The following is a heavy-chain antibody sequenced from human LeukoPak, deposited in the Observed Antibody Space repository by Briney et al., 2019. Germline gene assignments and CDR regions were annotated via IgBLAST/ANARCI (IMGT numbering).Heavy chain of an antibody. Sequence: GGTLRLSCAASGFTFSSHGMSWVRQAPGKGLEWVSTISGSGDYTYYADSVKGRFTISRDNSKNTLYLQMNSLRAEDTAVYYCAKVTYGSGTYGAFDSWGQGTLVTVSS. V-gene: IGHV3-23*01. CDR3: AKVTYGSGTYGAFDS. CDR1: GFTFSSHG. D-gene: IGHD3-10*01. CDR2: ISGSGDYT. J-gene: IGHJ4*02.